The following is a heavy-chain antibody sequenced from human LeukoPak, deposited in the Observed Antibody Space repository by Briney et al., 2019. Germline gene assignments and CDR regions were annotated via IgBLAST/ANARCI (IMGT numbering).Heavy chain of an antibody. V-gene: IGHV3-30*04. J-gene: IGHJ4*02. CDR3: ARDRGMAAAGTWYFDY. Sequence: PGGSLRLSCAASGFTFSSYAMHWVRQAPGKGLKWVAGISYDGRNKYYADSVKGRFTISRDNSKNTLYLQMNSLRAEDTAVYYCARDRGMAAAGTWYFDYWGQGTLVTVSS. D-gene: IGHD6-13*01. CDR1: GFTFSSYA. CDR2: ISYDGRNK.